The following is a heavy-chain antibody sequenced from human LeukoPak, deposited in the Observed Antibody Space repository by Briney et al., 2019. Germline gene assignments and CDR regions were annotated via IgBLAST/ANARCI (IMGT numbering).Heavy chain of an antibody. CDR1: GFTFSNYW. D-gene: IGHD6-6*01. Sequence: PGGSLRLSCAASGFTFSNYWMSWVRRAPGKGLDWVANIKQDGTEKNYVDSVKGRFTVSRDNAKNSLYLQMSSLRAEDTAVCYCARFTRSSTPVYWGQGALVTVSS. CDR3: ARFTRSSTPVY. V-gene: IGHV3-7*01. J-gene: IGHJ4*02. CDR2: IKQDGTEK.